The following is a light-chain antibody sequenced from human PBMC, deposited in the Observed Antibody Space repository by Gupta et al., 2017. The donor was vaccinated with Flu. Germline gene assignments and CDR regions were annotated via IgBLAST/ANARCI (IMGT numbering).Light chain of an antibody. CDR3: QQYNNWPLL. Sequence: EIVMTQSPATLSVSPGERATLSCRASQSVSSNLAWYQQKPGQAPRLLIYGASTRATGIPARFSGSGSGTEFTLTISSLQSEEFAVYYCQQYNNWPLLFGQGTKVEIK. CDR2: GAS. CDR1: QSVSSN. V-gene: IGKV3-15*01. J-gene: IGKJ1*01.